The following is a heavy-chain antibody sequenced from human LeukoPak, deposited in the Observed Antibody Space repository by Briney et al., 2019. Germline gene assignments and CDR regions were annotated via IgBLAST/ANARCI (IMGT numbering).Heavy chain of an antibody. CDR1: GGSINNYF. J-gene: IGHJ4*02. CDR2: ISHSGIT. V-gene: IGHV4-59*01. Sequence: SETLSLTCTVSGGSINNYFWSWIRLTPGKGLEWIGYISHSGITNYNPSLKSRVSLSLDTSESQFSLRLSSVSAADTAVYYCARAGGSVGWYGTIDSWGQGTLVTVSS. CDR3: ARAGGSVGWYGTIDS. D-gene: IGHD6-19*01.